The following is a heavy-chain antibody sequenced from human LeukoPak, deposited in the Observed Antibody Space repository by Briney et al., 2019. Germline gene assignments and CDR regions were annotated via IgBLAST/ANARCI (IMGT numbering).Heavy chain of an antibody. D-gene: IGHD3-22*01. Sequence: AGGSLRLSCAASGFTFSSYAVHWVRQAPGKGLEWVAVISYDGSNKYYADSVKGRFTISRDNSKNTLYLQMNSLRAEDTAVYYCAKDPGSGYYTHFDYWGQGTLVTVSS. J-gene: IGHJ4*02. CDR1: GFTFSSYA. CDR2: ISYDGSNK. CDR3: AKDPGSGYYTHFDY. V-gene: IGHV3-30-3*01.